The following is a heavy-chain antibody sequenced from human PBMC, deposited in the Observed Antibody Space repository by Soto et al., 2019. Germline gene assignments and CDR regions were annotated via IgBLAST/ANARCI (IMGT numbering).Heavy chain of an antibody. Sequence: QVLLMQSGAEVRKPGASVTVSCEASGVTFGNYEINWVRQAPGQGLEWMGWMNPSSGNTGYAQKFQGRVTMTRITSTNTAYMELRSLTSEDTAVYYCAKNADFFHYHMDGWGEGTTVTVSS. V-gene: IGHV1-8*01. J-gene: IGHJ6*03. CDR1: GVTFGNYE. CDR3: AKNADFFHYHMDG. CDR2: MNPSSGNT.